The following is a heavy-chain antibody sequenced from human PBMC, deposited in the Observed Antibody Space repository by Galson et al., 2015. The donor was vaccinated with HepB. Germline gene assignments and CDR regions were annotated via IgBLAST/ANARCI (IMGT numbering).Heavy chain of an antibody. D-gene: IGHD2-21*02. CDR1: GGSISRYH. V-gene: IGHV4-4*07. CDR2: IFSSGPT. Sequence: ETLSLTCSVSGGSISRYHWTWIRQPAGKGLEWIGRIFSSGPTTYSPSLKSRVIMSVDTFRNHFSLKLTSMTAADTAVYFCARNRGGDSWDDAFDIWGQGTKVNVFS. CDR3: ARNRGGDSWDDAFDI. J-gene: IGHJ3*02.